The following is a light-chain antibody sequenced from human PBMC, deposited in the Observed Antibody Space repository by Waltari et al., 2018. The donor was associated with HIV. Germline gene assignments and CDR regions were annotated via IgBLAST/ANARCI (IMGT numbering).Light chain of an antibody. CDR1: SGSIASNY. J-gene: IGLJ3*02. Sequence: NFMLTQPHSVSESPGKTVTISCTRSSGSIASNYVQWYQQRPGSSPTTVISQDNQRRSGVPDRVSGSIDSSSNSASLTLSGLKTEDEADYYCQSYDSSNRGVFGGGTKLTVL. CDR2: QDN. V-gene: IGLV6-57*01. CDR3: QSYDSSNRGV.